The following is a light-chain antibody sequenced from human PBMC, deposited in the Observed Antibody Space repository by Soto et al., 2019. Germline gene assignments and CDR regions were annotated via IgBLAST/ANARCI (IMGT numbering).Light chain of an antibody. Sequence: QSALTQPASVSGSPGQSITISCTGTSSDVGGYNYVSWYQQHPGKAPNLLIYEVSNRPSGVSNRFSGSKSGNTASLTISGLQAEDEADYYCSSYTSSSTPGVFGGGTKLTVL. V-gene: IGLV2-14*01. CDR2: EVS. CDR1: SSDVGGYNY. J-gene: IGLJ3*02. CDR3: SSYTSSSTPGV.